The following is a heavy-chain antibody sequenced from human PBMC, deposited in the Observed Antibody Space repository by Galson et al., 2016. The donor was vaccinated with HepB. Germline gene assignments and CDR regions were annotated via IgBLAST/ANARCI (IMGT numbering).Heavy chain of an antibody. D-gene: IGHD3-10*01. Sequence: SVKVSCKASGYTFTDYYIHWVRRAPGQGLEWMGWINPNSGGTNYAQKFQGRVTMTRDTSISTAYMELSRLRSDDAAVYYCAKDYYGSGSGNDYWGQGTLVTVSS. CDR2: INPNSGGT. CDR1: GYTFTDYY. CDR3: AKDYYGSGSGNDY. V-gene: IGHV1-2*02. J-gene: IGHJ4*02.